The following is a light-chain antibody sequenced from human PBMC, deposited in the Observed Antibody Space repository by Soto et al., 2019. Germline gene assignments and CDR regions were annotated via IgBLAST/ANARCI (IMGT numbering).Light chain of an antibody. CDR3: EAWDDVLNGNVV. Sequence: QSVLTQPPSASGTPGQRVTISCSGSSSNIGSNTVNWYQQLPGTAPKPLIYSNNHRPSGVPVRFSGSKSGTSASLAISGRQSEDEADYYCEAWDDVLNGNVVFGGGTKLTVL. V-gene: IGLV1-44*01. CDR1: SSNIGSNT. CDR2: SNN. J-gene: IGLJ2*01.